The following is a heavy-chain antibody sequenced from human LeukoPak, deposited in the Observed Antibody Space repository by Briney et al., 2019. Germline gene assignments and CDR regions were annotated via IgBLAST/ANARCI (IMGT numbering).Heavy chain of an antibody. J-gene: IGHJ4*02. V-gene: IGHV1-2*02. D-gene: IGHD3-3*01. CDR3: ARDYDFWSGYTPIDY. CDR1: GYTFTGYY. Sequence: ASVKVSCKASGYTFTGYYMHWVRQAPGQGLEWMGWINPNSGGTNYAQKFQGRVTMTRDTSISTAYMELSRLRSDDTAVYYCARDYDFWSGYTPIDYWGQGTLVTV. CDR2: INPNSGGT.